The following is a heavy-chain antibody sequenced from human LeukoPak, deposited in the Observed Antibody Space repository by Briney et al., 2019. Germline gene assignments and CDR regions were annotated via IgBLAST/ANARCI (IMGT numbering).Heavy chain of an antibody. D-gene: IGHD3-10*01. CDR3: AKDPGGGCYGLGSVDI. J-gene: IGHJ3*02. CDR1: GFTFSNYG. CDR2: ISYDGSNK. Sequence: GGSLRLSCAASGFTFSNYGIHWVRQAPGKGLEWMAVISYDGSNKHYATSVKGRFTISRDNSKNTLYLQMNSLRADDTAVYYCAKDPGGGCYGLGSVDIWGQGTMVTVSS. V-gene: IGHV3-30*18.